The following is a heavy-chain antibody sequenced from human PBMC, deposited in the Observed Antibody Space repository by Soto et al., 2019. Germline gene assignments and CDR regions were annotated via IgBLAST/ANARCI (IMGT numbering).Heavy chain of an antibody. D-gene: IGHD2-2*01. V-gene: IGHV4-34*01. CDR3: ARRPAATSGNYYYMDV. CDR2: INHSGST. CDR1: GGSFSGYY. Sequence: QVQLQQWGAGLLKPSETLSLTCAVYGGSFSGYYWSWIRQPPGKGLEWIGEINHSGSTNYNPSLKSRVNISVDTSKNQFSLKLSSVTAADTAVYYCARRPAATSGNYYYMDVWGKGTTVTVSS. J-gene: IGHJ6*03.